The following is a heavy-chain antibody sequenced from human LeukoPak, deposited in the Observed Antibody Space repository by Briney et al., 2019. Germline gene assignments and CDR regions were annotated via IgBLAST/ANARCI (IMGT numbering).Heavy chain of an antibody. CDR2: IIPILGIA. CDR1: GGTFSSYA. V-gene: IGHV1-69*04. D-gene: IGHD3-10*01. J-gene: IGHJ4*02. CDR3: ARGTGALLWFGEFDY. Sequence: SVKVSCKASGGTFSSYAISWVRQAPGQGLEWMGRIIPILGIANYAQKFQGRVTITADKSTSTAYMELSSLRSEDTAVYYCARGTGALLWFGEFDYWGQGTLVTVSS.